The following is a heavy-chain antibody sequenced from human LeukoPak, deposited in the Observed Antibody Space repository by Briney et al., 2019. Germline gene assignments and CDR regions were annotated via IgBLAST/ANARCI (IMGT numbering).Heavy chain of an antibody. CDR2: INHSGST. V-gene: IGHV4-34*01. CDR1: GGSFSGYY. CDR3: ARGSGNAGPSSSY. J-gene: IGHJ4*02. D-gene: IGHD6-6*01. Sequence: SETLSLTCAVYGGSFSGYYWSWIRQPPGKGLEWIGEINHSGSTNYNPSLKSRVTISVDTSKNQFSLKLSSVTAADTAVYYCARGSGNAGPSSSYWGQGTLVTVSS.